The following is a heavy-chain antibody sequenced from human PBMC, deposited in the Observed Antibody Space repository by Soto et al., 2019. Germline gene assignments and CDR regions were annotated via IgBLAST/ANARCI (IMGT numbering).Heavy chain of an antibody. D-gene: IGHD2-21*01. J-gene: IGHJ4*02. CDR3: ARSDLSESAVVGFDY. CDR2: IFFSGST. Sequence: QVQLQESGPGLVKPSQTLSLTCTVSGGSISSDDYYWSWIRQHPGKGLEWIGYIFFSGSTYYNPSLESRVTMSIDTSKNQFSLNLTSVTAADTALYYCARSDLSESAVVGFDYWGQGTLVTVSS. V-gene: IGHV4-31*03. CDR1: GGSISSDDYY.